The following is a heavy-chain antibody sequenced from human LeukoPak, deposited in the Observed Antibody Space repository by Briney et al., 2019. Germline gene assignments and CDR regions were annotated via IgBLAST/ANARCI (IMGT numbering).Heavy chain of an antibody. J-gene: IGHJ6*02. CDR1: GFTFSSYW. CDR3: ARERDTATGYYYYGMDV. Sequence: GGSLRLSCAASGFTFSSYWMHWVRQAPGKGLVWVSRINSDGSSTSYADSVKGRFTISRDNAKNTLYLQMNSLRAEDTAVYYCARERDTATGYYYYGMDVWGQETTVTVSS. V-gene: IGHV3-74*01. D-gene: IGHD5-18*01. CDR2: INSDGSST.